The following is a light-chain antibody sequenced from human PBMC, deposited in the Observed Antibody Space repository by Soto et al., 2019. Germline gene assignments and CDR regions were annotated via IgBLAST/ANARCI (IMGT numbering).Light chain of an antibody. J-gene: IGKJ1*01. CDR1: QSIGYY. CDR2: DAS. V-gene: IGKV3-11*01. CDR3: QQRGNWPPTWT. Sequence: EIVLTQSPVTLSLSPGERATLSCRASQSIGYYLAWYQEKPGQAPRLLIYDASIRATGIPARFSGSGSGTDFTLPISDLEPEDFAVYYCQQRGNWPPTWTFGQGTKVEIK.